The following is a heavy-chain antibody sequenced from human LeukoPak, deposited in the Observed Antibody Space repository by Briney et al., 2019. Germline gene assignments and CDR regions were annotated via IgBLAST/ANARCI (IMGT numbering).Heavy chain of an antibody. CDR3: AREVDYDFWSGYYLSGTFDY. CDR2: IYTSGST. CDR1: GDAISGYY. D-gene: IGHD3-3*01. J-gene: IGHJ4*02. Sequence: SETLSLTCSVSGDAISGYYWSWIRQPAGKGLEWIGRIYTSGSTNYNPSLKSRVTISVDTSKNQFSLKLSSVTAADTAVYYCAREVDYDFWSGYYLSGTFDYWGQGTLVTVSS. V-gene: IGHV4-4*07.